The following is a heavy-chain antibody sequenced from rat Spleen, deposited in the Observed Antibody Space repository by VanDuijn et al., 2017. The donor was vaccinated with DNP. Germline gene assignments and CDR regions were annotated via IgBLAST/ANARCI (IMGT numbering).Heavy chain of an antibody. J-gene: IGHJ2*01. CDR1: GFTFSDYN. CDR3: ARPDH. CDR2: ISYDGSST. Sequence: EVQLVESGGGLLQPGRSLKLSCAASGFTFSDYNMAWVRQAPKKGLEWVATISYDGSSTNYRDSVKGRFTMSRDNGKSILYLQMDSLRSDDTATYYCARPDHWGQGVMVTVSS. V-gene: IGHV5-7*01.